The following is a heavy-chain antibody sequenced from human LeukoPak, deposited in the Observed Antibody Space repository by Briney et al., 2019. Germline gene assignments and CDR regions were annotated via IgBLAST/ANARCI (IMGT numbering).Heavy chain of an antibody. CDR3: ARVDCSGTSCYEFDY. J-gene: IGHJ4*02. Sequence: PGGSLRLSCAASGFTFSDYYMSWIRQAPGKGLEWVSYIRSSGSTIYYADSVKGRFTISRDNAKNSLYLQMNSLRAEDTAVYYCARVDCSGTSCYEFDYWGQGTLVTVSS. V-gene: IGHV3-11*04. D-gene: IGHD2-2*01. CDR1: GFTFSDYY. CDR2: IRSSGSTI.